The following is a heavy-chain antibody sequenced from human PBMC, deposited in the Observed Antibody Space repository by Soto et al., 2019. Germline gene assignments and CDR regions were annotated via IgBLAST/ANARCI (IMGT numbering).Heavy chain of an antibody. V-gene: IGHV1-24*01. CDR2: FDPEDGET. J-gene: IGHJ6*02. D-gene: IGHD2-15*01. Sequence: ASVKVSCKVSGYTLTELSMHWVRQAPGKGLEWMGGFDPEDGETIYAQKFQGRVTMTEDTSTDTAYMELSSLRSEDTAVYYCATAGYCSGGSCQGDYYYGMDVWGQGTTVTVSS. CDR3: ATAGYCSGGSCQGDYYYGMDV. CDR1: GYTLTELS.